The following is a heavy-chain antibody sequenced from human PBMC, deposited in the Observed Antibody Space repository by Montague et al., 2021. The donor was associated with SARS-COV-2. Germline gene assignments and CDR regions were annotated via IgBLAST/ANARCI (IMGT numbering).Heavy chain of an antibody. Sequence: SLRLSCAASGFTFSAYRMHWARQAPGQGLEWVARIRADGTTTNYXDSVKGRFTISRDNAQDTVYLHMTTLTAEDTAVYYCVRAFSNSFKWFDPWGQGTLVTVSS. D-gene: IGHD6-13*01. V-gene: IGHV3-74*01. CDR1: GFTFSAYR. J-gene: IGHJ5*02. CDR2: IRADGTTT. CDR3: VRAFSNSFKWFDP.